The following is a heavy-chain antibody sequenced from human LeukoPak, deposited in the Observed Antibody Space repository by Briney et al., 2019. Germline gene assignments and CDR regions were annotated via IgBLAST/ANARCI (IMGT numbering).Heavy chain of an antibody. D-gene: IGHD1-1*01. CDR2: IWYDGSNK. CDR3: ASGPLLDGAHYFDY. CDR1: GFTYSSYG. Sequence: GRSLRLSCAASGFTYSSYGMHWVRQAPGKGLEWVAVIWYDGSNKYYADSVKGRFTISRDNSKNTLYLQMNSLRAEDTAVYYCASGPLLDGAHYFDYWGQGTLVTVSS. V-gene: IGHV3-33*01. J-gene: IGHJ4*02.